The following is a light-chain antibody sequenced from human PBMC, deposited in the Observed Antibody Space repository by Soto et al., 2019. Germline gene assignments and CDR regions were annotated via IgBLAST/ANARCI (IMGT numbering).Light chain of an antibody. V-gene: IGKV1-39*01. CDR2: AAS. CDR1: QSISSK. Sequence: IQMTQSPSSLSASVGDRVTITCRASQSISSKLNWYQQKPGKAPNLLIYAASSLQSGAPSRFSGSGSGTDFSLTISSLQPEDFATYYCQQSYRSPPTFGQGTKVDIK. CDR3: QQSYRSPPT. J-gene: IGKJ1*01.